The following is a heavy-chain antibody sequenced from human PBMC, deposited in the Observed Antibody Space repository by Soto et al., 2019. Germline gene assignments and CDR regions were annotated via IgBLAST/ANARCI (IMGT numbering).Heavy chain of an antibody. V-gene: IGHV4-4*07. CDR2: MYPSGST. J-gene: IGHJ5*02. Sequence: QVQLQESGPGLVKPSETLSLTCTVSGGSISSYYWSWIRQPAGEGLEWIGRMYPSGSTNYNPSLKSRVTMSVDTSKNQFSLKLNSVTAADTAVYYCARYCNNATCYRWFDPWGQGTLVTVSS. CDR3: ARYCNNATCYRWFDP. CDR1: GGSISSYY. D-gene: IGHD2-2*01.